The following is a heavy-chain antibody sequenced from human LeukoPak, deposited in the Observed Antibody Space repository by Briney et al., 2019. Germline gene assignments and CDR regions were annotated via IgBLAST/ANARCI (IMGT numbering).Heavy chain of an antibody. CDR1: GFTFSSYS. CDR2: IRSSSSYI. V-gene: IGHV3-21*01. Sequence: GGSLRLSCAASGFTFSSYSMNWVRQAPGKGLEWVSSIRSSSSYIYYADSVKGRFTISRDNAKNSLYLQMNSLRAEDTAVYYCARDAFTYCSGGSCYPFDNWGQGTLVTVSS. CDR3: ARDAFTYCSGGSCYPFDN. D-gene: IGHD2-15*01. J-gene: IGHJ4*02.